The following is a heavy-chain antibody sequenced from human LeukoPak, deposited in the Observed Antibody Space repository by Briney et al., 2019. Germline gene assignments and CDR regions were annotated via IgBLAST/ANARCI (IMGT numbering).Heavy chain of an antibody. Sequence: DSDIRYSPSFQGQVTISADKSISTAYLQWSSLKASDTAMYYCARQEYCSGGSCYTWFDPWGQGTLVTVSS. CDR3: ARQEYCSGGSCYTWFDP. V-gene: IGHV5-51*01. D-gene: IGHD2-15*01. J-gene: IGHJ5*02. CDR2: DSDI.